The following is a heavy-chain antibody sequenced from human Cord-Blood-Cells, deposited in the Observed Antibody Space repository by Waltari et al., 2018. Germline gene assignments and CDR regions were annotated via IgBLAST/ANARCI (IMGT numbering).Heavy chain of an antibody. CDR1: GYSISSGYY. CDR3: AREGKTFIGTGTTLGFNWFDP. V-gene: IGHV4-38-2*02. CDR2: IYHSGST. D-gene: IGHD1-1*01. Sequence: VQLQESGPGLVKPSETPSLTCAVSGYSISSGYYWGWIRQPPGQGLEWIGSIYHSGSTYYNPSLKSRVTISVDTSKNQFSLKLSSVTAADTAVYYCAREGKTFIGTGTTLGFNWFDPWGQGTLVTVSS. J-gene: IGHJ5*02.